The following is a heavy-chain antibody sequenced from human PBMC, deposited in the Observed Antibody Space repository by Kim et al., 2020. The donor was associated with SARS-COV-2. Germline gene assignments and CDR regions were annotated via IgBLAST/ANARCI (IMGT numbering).Heavy chain of an antibody. D-gene: IGHD3-10*01. V-gene: IGHV4-39*07. CDR3: ARDHHYGSGSYYNVAFDI. J-gene: IGHJ3*02. Sequence: KSRVTISVDTSKNQFSLKLSSVTAADTAVYYCARDHHYGSGSYYNVAFDIWGQGTMVTVSS.